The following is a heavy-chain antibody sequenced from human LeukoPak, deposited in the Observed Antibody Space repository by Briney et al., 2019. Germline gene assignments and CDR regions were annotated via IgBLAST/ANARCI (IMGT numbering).Heavy chain of an antibody. V-gene: IGHV1-2*02. CDR1: GYTFTSYY. D-gene: IGHD5-12*01. J-gene: IGHJ4*02. CDR2: INPNSGGT. Sequence: ASVKVSCKASGYTFTSYYMHWVRQAPGQGLEWMGWINPNSGGTNYAQKFQGRVTMTRDTSISTAYMELSRLRSDDTAVYYCARDLVDIVAPKRDYWGQGTLVTVSS. CDR3: ARDLVDIVAPKRDY.